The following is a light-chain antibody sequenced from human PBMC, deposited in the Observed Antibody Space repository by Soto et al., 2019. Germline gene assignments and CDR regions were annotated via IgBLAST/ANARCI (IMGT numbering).Light chain of an antibody. CDR3: QSYVSSLSGWV. Sequence: QSVLTQPPSVSGSPGQTVTISCTGSSSNIGAGNDGPRYQHLPVTAPKLLIYGNSNRRSGVPDRFSGSKSGTSASLAITGLEDEDEADYYCQSYVSSLSGWVFGGGTKLTVL. V-gene: IGLV1-40*01. CDR1: SSNIGAGND. J-gene: IGLJ3*02. CDR2: GNS.